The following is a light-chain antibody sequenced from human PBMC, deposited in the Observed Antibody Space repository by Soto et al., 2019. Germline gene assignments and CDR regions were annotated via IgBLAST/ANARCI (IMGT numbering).Light chain of an antibody. CDR1: SSVY. Sequence: QSVLTQPPSASGSPGQSVTISCTGTSSVYVSWYQQHPVKAPKLIIYEVNKRPSGVPDRFSGSKSGNTASLTVSGLQAEDEADYCCSSHAGNNDFVFGTGTKVTVL. CDR2: EVN. CDR3: SSHAGNNDFV. V-gene: IGLV2-8*01. J-gene: IGLJ1*01.